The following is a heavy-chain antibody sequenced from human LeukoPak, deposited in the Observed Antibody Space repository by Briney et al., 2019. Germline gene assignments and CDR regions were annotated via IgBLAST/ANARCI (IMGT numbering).Heavy chain of an antibody. Sequence: GGSLRLSCAASGFTFSSYGMSWVRQAPGKGLDWVSTISASGGSTYYADSVKGRFTISRDNSKNTLYLQMNSLRVDDTAVYYCAKIGWDDAFDTWGQGTMVTVSS. CDR1: GFTFSSYG. CDR3: AKIGWDDAFDT. J-gene: IGHJ3*02. V-gene: IGHV3-23*01. CDR2: ISASGGST. D-gene: IGHD6-19*01.